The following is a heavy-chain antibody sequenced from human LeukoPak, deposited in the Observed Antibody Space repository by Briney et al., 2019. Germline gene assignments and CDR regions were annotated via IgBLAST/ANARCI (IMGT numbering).Heavy chain of an antibody. V-gene: IGHV1-69*04. CDR1: GGTFISYA. CDR3: AREGDSSGYYSNWFDP. J-gene: IGHJ5*02. CDR2: IIPIFGIA. Sequence: SVKVSCKASGGTFISYAISWVRQAPGQGLEWMGRIIPIFGIANYAQKFQGRVTITADKSTSTAYMELSSLRSEDTAVYYCAREGDSSGYYSNWFDPWGQGTLVTVSS. D-gene: IGHD3-22*01.